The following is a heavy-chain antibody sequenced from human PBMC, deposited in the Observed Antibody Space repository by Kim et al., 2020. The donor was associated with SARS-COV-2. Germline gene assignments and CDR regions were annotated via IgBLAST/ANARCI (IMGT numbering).Heavy chain of an antibody. V-gene: IGHV1-69*13. D-gene: IGHD3-10*01. J-gene: IGHJ3*02. Sequence: SVKVSCKASGGTFSSYAISWVRQAPGQGLEWMGGIIPIFGTANYAQKFQGIVTITADESTSTAYMELSSLRSEDTAVYYCARTLGSGSYYSWGSVAFDIWGQGTMVTVSS. CDR2: IIPIFGTA. CDR1: GGTFSSYA. CDR3: ARTLGSGSYYSWGSVAFDI.